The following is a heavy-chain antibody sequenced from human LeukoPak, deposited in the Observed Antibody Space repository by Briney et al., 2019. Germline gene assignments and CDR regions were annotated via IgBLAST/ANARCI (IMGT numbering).Heavy chain of an antibody. CDR3: ARHPMVRGVAPSDL. V-gene: IGHV4-39*01. Sequence: SETLSLTCTVSGGSISSNSYYWGWHRPPPGKGLEGVGSLYYSISHYYTPSLKSRVTISVDTSKNQFSLKLTSVTAADTAVYSCARHPMVRGVAPSDLWGRGTLVTVSS. CDR2: LYYSISH. J-gene: IGHJ2*01. D-gene: IGHD3-10*01. CDR1: GGSISSNSYY.